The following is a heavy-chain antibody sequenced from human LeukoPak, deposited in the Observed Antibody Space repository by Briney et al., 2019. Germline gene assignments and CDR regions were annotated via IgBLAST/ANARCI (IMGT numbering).Heavy chain of an antibody. J-gene: IGHJ6*03. D-gene: IGHD3-10*01. V-gene: IGHV3-7*01. Sequence: GGSLRLSCAASGFTFSSYWMSWVRQAPGKGLEWVANIKQDGSEKYYVDSVKGRFTISRDNAKNSLYLQMNSLRAEDTAVYYCARDYYGSGSYYNPPHYMDVWGKGTTVTISS. CDR3: ARDYYGSGSYYNPPHYMDV. CDR1: GFTFSSYW. CDR2: IKQDGSEK.